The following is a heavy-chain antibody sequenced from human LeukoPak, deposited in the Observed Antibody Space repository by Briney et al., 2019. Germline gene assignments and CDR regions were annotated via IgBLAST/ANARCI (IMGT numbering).Heavy chain of an antibody. CDR3: AKDRRSVYYDSSGYLYFDY. D-gene: IGHD3-22*01. J-gene: IGHJ4*02. CDR2: ISGSGGST. CDR1: GFTFSSYA. V-gene: IGHV3-23*01. Sequence: GGSLRLSCAAFGFTFSSYAMSWVRQAPGKGLEWVSAISGSGGSTYYADSAKGRFTISRDNSKNTLYLQMNSLRAEDTAVYYCAKDRRSVYYDSSGYLYFDYWGQGTLVTVSS.